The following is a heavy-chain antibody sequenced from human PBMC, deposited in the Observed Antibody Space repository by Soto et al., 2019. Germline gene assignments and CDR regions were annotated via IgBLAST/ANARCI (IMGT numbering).Heavy chain of an antibody. Sequence: QVQLQESGPGLVKPSQTLSLTCTVSGGSISNANYYWSWIRHHPGKGLAWLGSIYYTGTTYYSPSLARRVATSVETSQNQFSLKLSAVPAADTAVYFCARASISCCVDRSCPPWFDPWGQGTLVTVSS. J-gene: IGHJ5*02. CDR1: GGSISNANYY. D-gene: IGHD2-21*01. V-gene: IGHV4-31*03. CDR3: ARASISCCVDRSCPPWFDP. CDR2: IYYTGTT.